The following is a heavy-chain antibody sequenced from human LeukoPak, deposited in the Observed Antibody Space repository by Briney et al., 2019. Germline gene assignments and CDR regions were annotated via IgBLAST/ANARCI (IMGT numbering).Heavy chain of an antibody. Sequence: SETLSLTCTVSGYSISSGYYWGWIRQPPGKGLEWIGSIYHSGSTYYNPSLKSRVTISVDTSKNQLSLKLSSVTAADTAVYYCALTKSTVAARTFDYWGQGTLVTVSS. CDR3: ALTKSTVAARTFDY. V-gene: IGHV4-38-2*02. CDR2: IYHSGST. CDR1: GYSISSGYY. J-gene: IGHJ4*02. D-gene: IGHD6-6*01.